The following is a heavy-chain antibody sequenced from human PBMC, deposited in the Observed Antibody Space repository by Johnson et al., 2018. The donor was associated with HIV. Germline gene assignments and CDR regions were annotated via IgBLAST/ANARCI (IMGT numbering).Heavy chain of an antibody. CDR2: ISSNGGST. V-gene: IGHV3-64*04. CDR1: GFTFSMYA. J-gene: IGHJ3*02. CDR3: ARLPSGYSRDDLDI. Sequence: QVQLVESGGGLVQPGGSLRLSCAASGFTFSMYAMHWVRQAPGKGLEYVSAISSNGGSTYYADSVKARFTISRDDARNTLYLQINSLRPEDTAVYYCARLPSGYSRDDLDIWGQGTMVTVSS. D-gene: IGHD5-18*01.